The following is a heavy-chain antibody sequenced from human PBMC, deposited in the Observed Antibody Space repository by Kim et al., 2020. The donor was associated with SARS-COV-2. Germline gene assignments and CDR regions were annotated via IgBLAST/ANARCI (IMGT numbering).Heavy chain of an antibody. CDR1: GGSISSGGYY. Sequence: SESLSLTCTVSGGSISSGGYYWSCIRPHPGKGLESLVYFYYSGRTYYNPSLKSLVTISVHTSNNLFSLKLSPLTAAPPPLYYSATPPIPFILSVFAFYI. V-gene: IGHV4-31*01. CDR3: ATPPIPFILSVFAFYI. D-gene: IGHD2-21*01. CDR2: FYYSGRT. J-gene: IGHJ3*02.